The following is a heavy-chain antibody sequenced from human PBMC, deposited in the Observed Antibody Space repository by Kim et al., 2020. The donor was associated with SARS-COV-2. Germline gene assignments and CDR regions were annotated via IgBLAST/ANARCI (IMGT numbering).Heavy chain of an antibody. Sequence: GGSLRLSCAASGLTFSSHGMNWVRQAPGKGLEWVSAITSGGGSTYYAASVKGRFTISRDNSKSTLHLQMNSLKAEDTAVYYCAKLMGTAGDFDYWGQGTLVTVSS. V-gene: IGHV3-23*01. J-gene: IGHJ4*02. CDR2: ITSGGGST. CDR1: GLTFSSHG. D-gene: IGHD1-7*01. CDR3: AKLMGTAGDFDY.